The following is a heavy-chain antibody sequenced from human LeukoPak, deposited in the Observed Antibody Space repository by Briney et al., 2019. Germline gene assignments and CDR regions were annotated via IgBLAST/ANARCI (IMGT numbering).Heavy chain of an antibody. CDR1: GGSISSSSYY. CDR3: ARQEENYDILTGYYIGWFDP. CDR2: IYYSGST. D-gene: IGHD3-9*01. Sequence: SETLSLTCTVSGGSISSSSYYWGWIRQPPGKGLEWIGSIYYSGSTYYNPSLKSRVTISVDTSKNQFSLKLSSVTAADTAVYYCARQEENYDILTGYYIGWFDPWGQGTLVTVSS. V-gene: IGHV4-39*01. J-gene: IGHJ5*02.